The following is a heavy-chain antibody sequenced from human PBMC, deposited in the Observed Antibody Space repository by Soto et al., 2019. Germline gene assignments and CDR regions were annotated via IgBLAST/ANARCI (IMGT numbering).Heavy chain of an antibody. CDR1: GGSISSSSYY. D-gene: IGHD6-13*01. J-gene: IGHJ4*02. Sequence: PXETLSLTCTVSGGSISSSSYYWGGIRQPPGKGLEWIGSLYYSGSTYYNPSLKSRVTISVDASKNQFSLKLSSLTAADTAVYYCAHYQGSWYSRFFDYWGQGTLVTVSS. V-gene: IGHV4-39*01. CDR2: LYYSGST. CDR3: AHYQGSWYSRFFDY.